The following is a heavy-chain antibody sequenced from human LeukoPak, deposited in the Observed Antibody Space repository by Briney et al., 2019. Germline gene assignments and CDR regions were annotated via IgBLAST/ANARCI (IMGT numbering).Heavy chain of an antibody. CDR1: GFTFSSYE. CDR3: AKEVTPDRSGFDAFDI. D-gene: IGHD3-22*01. V-gene: IGHV3-48*03. J-gene: IGHJ3*02. CDR2: ISSSGSTI. Sequence: PGGSLRLSCAASGFTFSSYEIDWVRQAPGKGLEWVSYISSSGSTIYYADSVKGRFTISRDNAKNSLYLQMNSLRAEDTAVYYCAKEVTPDRSGFDAFDIWGQGTMVTVSS.